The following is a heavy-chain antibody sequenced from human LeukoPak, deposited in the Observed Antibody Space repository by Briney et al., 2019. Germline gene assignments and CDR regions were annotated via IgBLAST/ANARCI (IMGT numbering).Heavy chain of an antibody. CDR1: GYTFTGYY. CDR2: INPNSGGT. J-gene: IGHJ4*02. Sequence: ASVKVSCKASGYTFTGYYMHWVRQAPGQGLEWMGWINPNSGGTNYAQKFQGSVTMTRDTSISTAYMELSRLRSDDTAVYYCARVCWSSSCEDYWGQGTLVTVSS. D-gene: IGHD6-13*01. V-gene: IGHV1-2*02. CDR3: ARVCWSSSCEDY.